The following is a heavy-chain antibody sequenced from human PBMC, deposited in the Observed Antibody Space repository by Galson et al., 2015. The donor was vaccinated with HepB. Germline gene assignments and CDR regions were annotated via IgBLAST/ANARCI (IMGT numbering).Heavy chain of an antibody. V-gene: IGHV3-11*06. CDR2: ISSSSSYT. J-gene: IGHJ4*02. CDR1: GFTFSDYY. D-gene: IGHD3-22*01. Sequence: SLRLSCAASGFTFSDYYMSWIRQAPGKGLEWVSYISSSSSYTNYADSVKGRFTISRDNAKNSLYLQMNSLRAEDTAVYYCARDVPYYYDSSGWYYFDYWGQGTLVTVSS. CDR3: ARDVPYYYDSSGWYYFDY.